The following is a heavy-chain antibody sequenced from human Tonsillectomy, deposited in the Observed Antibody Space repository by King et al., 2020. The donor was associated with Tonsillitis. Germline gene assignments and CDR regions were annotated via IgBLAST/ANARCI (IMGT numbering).Heavy chain of an antibody. CDR1: GFTFSSYA. V-gene: IGHV3-23*04. CDR2: ISGSGGST. Sequence: VQLVESGGGLVQPGGSLRLSCAASGFTFSSYAMSWVRQAPGKGLEWVSAISGSGGSTYYADFVKGRFTISRDNSKNTLYLQMNSLRAEDTAVYYCAKVSSSGKDYYDSSGYYYDGWFDPWGQGTLVTVSS. J-gene: IGHJ5*02. CDR3: AKVSSSGKDYYDSSGYYYDGWFDP. D-gene: IGHD3-22*01.